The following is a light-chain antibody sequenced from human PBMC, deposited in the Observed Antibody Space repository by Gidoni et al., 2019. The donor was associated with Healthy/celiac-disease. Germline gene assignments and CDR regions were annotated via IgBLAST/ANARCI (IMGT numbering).Light chain of an antibody. J-gene: IGKJ5*01. V-gene: IGKV3-11*01. Sequence: TLSLSPGERATLSCRASQSVSSYLAWYQQKPGQAPRLLIYDASNRATGIPARFSGSGSGTDFTLTISSLEPEDFAVYYCQQRSNWPITFGQGTRLEIK. CDR1: QSVSSY. CDR2: DAS. CDR3: QQRSNWPIT.